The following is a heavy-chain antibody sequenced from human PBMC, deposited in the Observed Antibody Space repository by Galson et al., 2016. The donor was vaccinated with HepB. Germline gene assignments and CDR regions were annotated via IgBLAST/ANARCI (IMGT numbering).Heavy chain of an antibody. CDR1: GFTFSDYY. CDR2: ISSSGSTI. J-gene: IGHJ6*03. CDR3: ARKLRGYSSYLDV. Sequence: SLRLSCAASGFTFSDYYMSWIRQAPGKGLEWVSYISSSGSTIYYADSVKGRFTISRDNAKNSLYLQMNSLRAGDTAVYYCARKLRGYSSYLDVWGKGTTTHRLL. V-gene: IGHV3-11*01. D-gene: IGHD5-18*01.